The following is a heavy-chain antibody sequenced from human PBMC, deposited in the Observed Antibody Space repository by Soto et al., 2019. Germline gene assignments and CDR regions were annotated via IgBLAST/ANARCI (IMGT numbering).Heavy chain of an antibody. D-gene: IGHD5-12*01. J-gene: IGHJ5*02. Sequence: EVQLVQSGAEVKKPGESLKISCKGSGYSFTSYSIGWVRQMPGKGLEWVGIIYPGDSDTTHSPSFQGQVTISADKSISTAYLQRSSLKASDTALYYCTRSERWLQPNDPWGQGTLVTVSS. V-gene: IGHV5-51*03. CDR1: GYSFTSYS. CDR3: TRSERWLQPNDP. CDR2: IYPGDSDT.